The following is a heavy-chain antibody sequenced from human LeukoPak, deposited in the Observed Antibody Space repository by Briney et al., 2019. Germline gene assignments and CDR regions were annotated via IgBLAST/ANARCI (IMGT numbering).Heavy chain of an antibody. Sequence: ASVKVSCKASGYTFTGYYMHWVRQGPGQGLEWMGWINPNSGGTNYAQKFQGRVTMTRDTSISTAYMELSRLRSDDTAVYYCARDDYDYVWGRYGMDVWGQGTTVTVSS. CDR1: GYTFTGYY. D-gene: IGHD3-16*01. J-gene: IGHJ6*02. CDR3: ARDDYDYVWGRYGMDV. V-gene: IGHV1-2*02. CDR2: INPNSGGT.